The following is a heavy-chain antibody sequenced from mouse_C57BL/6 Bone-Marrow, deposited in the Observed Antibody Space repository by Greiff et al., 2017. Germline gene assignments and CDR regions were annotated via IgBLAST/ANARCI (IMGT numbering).Heavy chain of an antibody. CDR2: IDPENGDT. CDR1: GFNIKDDY. J-gene: IGHJ1*03. D-gene: IGHD1-1*01. V-gene: IGHV14-4*01. CDR3: TTGYYGSPWYFDV. Sequence: VQLQQSGAELVRPGASVKLSCTASGFNIKDDYMHWVKQRPEQGLEWIGWIDPENGDTESASKFQGKATITADTSSNTAYLQRSSLPSEDTAVYYCTTGYYGSPWYFDVWGTGTTVTVSS.